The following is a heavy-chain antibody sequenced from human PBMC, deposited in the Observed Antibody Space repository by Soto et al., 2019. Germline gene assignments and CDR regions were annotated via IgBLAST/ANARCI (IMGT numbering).Heavy chain of an antibody. Sequence: EVQLLESGGGLVQPGGSLRLSCAASGFTFTTYAMNWVRQAPGKGLEWVSLISNSVGATYYADSVKGRFTISRDTSRNTLSLQMNSLRAEDTAMYYCAIRSYGAFDIWGQGTMVTVSS. CDR2: ISNSVGAT. D-gene: IGHD3-3*01. CDR1: GFTFTTYA. V-gene: IGHV3-23*01. CDR3: AIRSYGAFDI. J-gene: IGHJ3*02.